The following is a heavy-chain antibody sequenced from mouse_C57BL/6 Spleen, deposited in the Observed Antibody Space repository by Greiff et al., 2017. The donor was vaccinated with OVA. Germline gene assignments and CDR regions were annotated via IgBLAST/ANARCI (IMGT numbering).Heavy chain of an antibody. CDR2: IYPGDGDT. J-gene: IGHJ2*01. CDR3: ARWRAKATSYYFDY. V-gene: IGHV1-82*01. Sequence: QVQLKQSGPELVKPGASVKISCKASGYAFSSSWMNWVKQRPGKGLEWIGRIYPGDGDTNYNGKFKGKATLTADKSSSTAYMQLSSLTSEDSAVCFCARWRAKATSYYFDYWGQGTTLTVSS. D-gene: IGHD3-2*02. CDR1: GYAFSSSW.